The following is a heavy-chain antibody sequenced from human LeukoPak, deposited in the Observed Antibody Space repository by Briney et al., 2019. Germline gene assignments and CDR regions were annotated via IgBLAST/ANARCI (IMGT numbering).Heavy chain of an antibody. CDR3: ARANYWYYYMDV. CDR1: GGSFSGYY. D-gene: IGHD2-8*02. V-gene: IGHV4-34*01. J-gene: IGHJ6*03. Sequence: SETLSLTCAVYGGSFSGYYWSWIRQPPGKGLEWIGEINHSGSTDYNPSLKSRVNISVDRSKNQFSLHLNSVTAADTAVYYCARANYWYYYMDVWGQGTTVTVSS. CDR2: INHSGST.